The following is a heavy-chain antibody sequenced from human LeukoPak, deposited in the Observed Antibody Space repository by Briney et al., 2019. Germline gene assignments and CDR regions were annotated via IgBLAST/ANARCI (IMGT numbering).Heavy chain of an antibody. D-gene: IGHD2-2*01. Sequence: SETLSLTCAVYGGSFSGYYWSWIRQPPGKGLEWIGEINHSGSTNYNPSLKSRVTISADTSKNQFSLKLSSVTAADTAVYYCARGLVNDYFDYWGQGTLVTVSS. CDR1: GGSFSGYY. CDR2: INHSGST. V-gene: IGHV4-34*01. CDR3: ARGLVNDYFDY. J-gene: IGHJ4*02.